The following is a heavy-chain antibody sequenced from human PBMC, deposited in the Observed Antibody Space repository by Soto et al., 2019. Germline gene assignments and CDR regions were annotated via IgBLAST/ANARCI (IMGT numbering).Heavy chain of an antibody. CDR1: GFTFKNFA. D-gene: IGHD3-9*01. J-gene: IGHJ4*02. CDR2: VNGRGDSA. Sequence: GGSLRLSCAAAGFTFKNFAMSWVRQAPGKGLEWVSAVNGRGDSAFYADSVKGRFTISRDHSKNTIHLQLDSLRVDDTALYYCTKGRYSGGSLSGGGAERWGGGTLVTVSS. V-gene: IGHV3-23*01. CDR3: TKGRYSGGSLSGGGAER.